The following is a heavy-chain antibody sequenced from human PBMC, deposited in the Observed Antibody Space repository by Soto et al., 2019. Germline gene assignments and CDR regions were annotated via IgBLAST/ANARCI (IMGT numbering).Heavy chain of an antibody. D-gene: IGHD4-17*01. CDR3: ARVSYGDPDYYYYYGMDV. Sequence: GGSLRLSCAASGFTFSSYGMHWVRQAPGKGLEWVAVIWYDGSNKYYADSVKGRFTISRDNSKNTLYLQMNSLRAEDTAVYYCARVSYGDPDYYYYYGMDVWGQGTTVTVSS. CDR1: GFTFSSYG. J-gene: IGHJ6*02. V-gene: IGHV3-33*01. CDR2: IWYDGSNK.